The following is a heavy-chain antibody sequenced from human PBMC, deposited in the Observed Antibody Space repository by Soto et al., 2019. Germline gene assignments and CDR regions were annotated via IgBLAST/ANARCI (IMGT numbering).Heavy chain of an antibody. J-gene: IGHJ6*02. CDR1: GCTFSSYG. V-gene: IGHV3-33*01. CDR3: ARERWGYSSSRFRGYYYYYGMDV. CDR2: RWYDGSNK. Sequence: PGGSLRLSCAASGCTFSSYGMLWVRQAPGKGRGWVGVRWYDGSNKYYAGSVKGRFTISRGNSKNTLYLQMNSLRAEDTAVYYCARERWGYSSSRFRGYYYYYGMDVWGQGTTVTVSS. D-gene: IGHD6-13*01.